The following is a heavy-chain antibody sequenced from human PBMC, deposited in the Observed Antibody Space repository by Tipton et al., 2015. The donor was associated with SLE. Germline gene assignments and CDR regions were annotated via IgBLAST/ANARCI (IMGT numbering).Heavy chain of an antibody. CDR3: ARGDSSSWYADAFDI. Sequence: TLSLTCTVSGGSISSSSYYWGWIRQPPGKGLEWIGSIYYSGSTYYNPSLKSRVTISVDTSKNQFSLKLSSVTAAVTAVYYCARGDSSSWYADAFDIWGQGNMVTVSS. J-gene: IGHJ3*02. CDR1: GGSISSSSYY. CDR2: IYYSGST. V-gene: IGHV4-39*07. D-gene: IGHD6-13*01.